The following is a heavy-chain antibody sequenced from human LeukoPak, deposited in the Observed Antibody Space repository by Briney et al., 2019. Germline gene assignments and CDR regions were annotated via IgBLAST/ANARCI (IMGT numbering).Heavy chain of an antibody. D-gene: IGHD3-22*01. V-gene: IGHV3-7*01. J-gene: IGHJ4*02. CDR3: ARDRIYYYDSSGFYFDY. CDR1: GFTFSSYW. Sequence: GGSLRLSCAASGFTFSSYWMSWVRRAPGKGLEWVANVKQDGSEKYYVDSVKGRFTISRDNAKNSLYLQMNSLRAEDTAVYYCARDRIYYYDSSGFYFDYWGQGTLVTVSS. CDR2: VKQDGSEK.